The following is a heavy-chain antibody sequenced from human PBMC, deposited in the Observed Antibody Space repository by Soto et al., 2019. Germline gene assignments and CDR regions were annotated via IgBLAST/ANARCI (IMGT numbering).Heavy chain of an antibody. CDR1: GGSITNYY. Sequence: SETLSLTCTVSGGSITNYYWSWIRQAPGKRLEWIGDIYYSGRTNYNPSVKSRVTISVDTSKNLFSLKLTSVTAADTAVYYCVRPNYIDYWGQGTLVTVSS. CDR2: IYYSGRT. J-gene: IGHJ4*02. CDR3: VRPNYIDY. V-gene: IGHV4-59*01.